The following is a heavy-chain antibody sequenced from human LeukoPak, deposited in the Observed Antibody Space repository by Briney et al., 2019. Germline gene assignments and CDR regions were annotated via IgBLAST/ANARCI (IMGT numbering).Heavy chain of an antibody. CDR3: ARDPPNYRILTGYYKNYFDY. D-gene: IGHD3-9*01. CDR1: GFTFRSYE. Sequence: PGGSLRLSCAASGFTFRSYEMNWVRQAPGEGLEWVSYISSSGSTIYYADSVKGRFTISRDNAKNSLHLQMNSLRAEDTAVYYCARDPPNYRILTGYYKNYFDYWGQGTLVAVSS. V-gene: IGHV3-48*03. CDR2: ISSSGSTI. J-gene: IGHJ4*02.